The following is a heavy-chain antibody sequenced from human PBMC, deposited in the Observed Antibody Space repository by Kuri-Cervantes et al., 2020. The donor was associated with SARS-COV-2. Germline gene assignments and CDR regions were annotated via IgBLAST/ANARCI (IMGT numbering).Heavy chain of an antibody. Sequence: GESLKISCAASGFTFRSYSMNWVRQAPGKGLEWVSYISSSSSTIYYADSVKGRFTISRDNAKNSLYLQMNSLRAEDTAVYYCARGYSYGYAVLDAFDIWGQGTMVTVSS. CDR2: ISSSSSTI. J-gene: IGHJ3*02. D-gene: IGHD5-18*01. CDR3: ARGYSYGYAVLDAFDI. CDR1: GFTFRSYS. V-gene: IGHV3-48*01.